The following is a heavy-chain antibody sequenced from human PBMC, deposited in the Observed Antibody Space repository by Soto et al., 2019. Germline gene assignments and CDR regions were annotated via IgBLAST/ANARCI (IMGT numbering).Heavy chain of an antibody. CDR2: IYYSGIT. V-gene: IGHV4-31*03. CDR3: ARDRGGLSIGWDDACDI. J-gene: IGHJ3*02. D-gene: IGHD6-19*01. CDR1: CVSISSGGYF. Sequence: QVQLQESGPGLVKPSQTLSLTCTVSCVSISSGGYFWCWIRQHPGKGLEWLGYIYYSGITYYIPSLKSRFTISVDTSKNQFSLKLSSVTAADTAVYYCARDRGGLSIGWDDACDIWGQGTMVTVSS.